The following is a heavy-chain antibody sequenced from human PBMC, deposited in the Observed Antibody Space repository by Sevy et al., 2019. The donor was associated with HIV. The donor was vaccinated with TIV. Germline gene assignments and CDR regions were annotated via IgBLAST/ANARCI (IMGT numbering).Heavy chain of an antibody. CDR1: GFTFSSYA. V-gene: IGHV3-23*01. D-gene: IGHD2-2*01. CDR3: AKALGYCSSTSCHYYYYYGMDV. J-gene: IGHJ6*02. Sequence: GGSLRLSCAASGFTFSSYAMSWVRQAPGKGLVWVSAISGSGGSTYYADSVKGRFTISRDNSKNTLYLQMNSLRAEDTAVYYCAKALGYCSSTSCHYYYYYGMDVWGQGTTVTVSS. CDR2: ISGSGGST.